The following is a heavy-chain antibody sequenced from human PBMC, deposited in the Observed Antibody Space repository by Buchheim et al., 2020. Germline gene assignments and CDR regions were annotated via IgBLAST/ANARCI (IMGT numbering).Heavy chain of an antibody. CDR2: IKEDGSEI. CDR3: ARDSQRYCSGGSCYYGEPYFDY. CDR1: GFTFSDYW. D-gene: IGHD2-15*01. V-gene: IGHV3-7*01. Sequence: EVQLVDSGGDLVQPGGSLRLSCAASGFTFSDYWMTWVRQAPGKGLEWVANIKEDGSEIYYVDSVKGRFTISRDNAKKSLYLQMNSLRAEDTAVYYCARDSQRYCSGGSCYYGEPYFDYWGQGTL. J-gene: IGHJ4*02.